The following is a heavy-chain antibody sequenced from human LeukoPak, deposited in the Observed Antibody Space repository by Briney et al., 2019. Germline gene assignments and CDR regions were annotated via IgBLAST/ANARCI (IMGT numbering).Heavy chain of an antibody. CDR3: AKNRGSGWYFDY. D-gene: IGHD6-19*01. CDR2: ISSSGSML. CDR1: GFTFTDYF. V-gene: IGHV3-11*04. J-gene: IGHJ4*02. Sequence: GGSLRLSCTVSGFTFTDYFMSWVRQAPGKGLEWVSYISSSGSMLHYADSVEGRFTISRDNAKNSLYLQMSSLRVEDTAVYYCAKNRGSGWYFDYWGQGTLVTVSS.